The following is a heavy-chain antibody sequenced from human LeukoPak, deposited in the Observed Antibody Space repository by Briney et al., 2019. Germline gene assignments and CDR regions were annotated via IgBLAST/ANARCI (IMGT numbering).Heavy chain of an antibody. CDR3: ASLTTVVTLMTRFDY. Sequence: ASVTVSCTASGYTFTSYYMHWVRQAPGQGLEWMGRINPSGGSTSYAQKFQGRVTMTRDTSKNQFSLKLSSVTAADTAVYYCASLTTVVTLMTRFDYWGQGTLVTVSS. CDR1: GYTFTSYY. D-gene: IGHD4-23*01. J-gene: IGHJ4*02. CDR2: INPSGGST. V-gene: IGHV1-46*01.